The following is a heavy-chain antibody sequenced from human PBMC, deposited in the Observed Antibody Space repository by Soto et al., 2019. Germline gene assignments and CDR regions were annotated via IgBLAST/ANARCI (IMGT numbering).Heavy chain of an antibody. Sequence: PSETLSLTCTVSGGSISSSSYYWGWIRQPPGKGLEWIGSIYYSGSAYYNPSLKSRVTISVDTSKNQFSLKLSSVTAADTAVYYCAIRFITMISYWGQGTLVTVSS. V-gene: IGHV4-39*01. CDR2: IYYSGSA. CDR1: GGSISSSSYY. D-gene: IGHD3-22*01. J-gene: IGHJ4*02. CDR3: AIRFITMISY.